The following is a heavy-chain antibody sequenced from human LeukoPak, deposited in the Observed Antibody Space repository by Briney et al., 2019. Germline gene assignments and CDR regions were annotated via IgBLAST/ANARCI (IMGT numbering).Heavy chain of an antibody. D-gene: IGHD2-2*01. J-gene: IGHJ4*02. CDR3: ARDRGSSTSPFTFDY. Sequence: ETLSLTCTVSGGSISSYYWSWIRQPAGKGLEWIGRIYTSGSTNYNPSLKSRVTMSVDTSKNQFSLKLSSVTAADTAVYYCARDRGSSTSPFTFDYWGQGTLVTVSS. CDR2: IYTSGST. V-gene: IGHV4-4*07. CDR1: GGSISSYY.